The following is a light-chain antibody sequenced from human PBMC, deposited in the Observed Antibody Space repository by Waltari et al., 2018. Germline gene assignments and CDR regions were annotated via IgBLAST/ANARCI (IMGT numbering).Light chain of an antibody. CDR2: RDS. J-gene: IGLJ2*01. Sequence: SYELTQPLSVSVARGHTARITCGGNTIGSKTAHWYQQKPGQAPVLVIYRDSNRPSGIPERFSGSNSGNTATLTISRAQAGDEADYYCQVWDSSTVVFGGGTKLTVL. CDR3: QVWDSSTVV. CDR1: TIGSKT. V-gene: IGLV3-9*01.